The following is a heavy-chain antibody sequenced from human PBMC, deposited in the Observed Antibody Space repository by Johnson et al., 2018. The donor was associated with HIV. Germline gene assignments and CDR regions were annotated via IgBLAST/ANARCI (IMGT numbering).Heavy chain of an antibody. CDR1: GFTFDDYG. D-gene: IGHD5-18*01. Sequence: QMLLVESGGVVVQPGGSLRLSCAASGFTFDDYGLSWVRQAPGKGLEWVAVISYDGNNKYYVDSVKGRFTISRDDSKNTLYLQMNSLRPEDTAVYYCAKGAPSGYRAFDIWGQGTRVTVSS. CDR3: AKGAPSGYRAFDI. J-gene: IGHJ3*02. V-gene: IGHV3-30*18. CDR2: ISYDGNNK.